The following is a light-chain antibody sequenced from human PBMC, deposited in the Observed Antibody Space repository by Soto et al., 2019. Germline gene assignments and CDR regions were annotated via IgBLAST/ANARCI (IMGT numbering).Light chain of an antibody. CDR3: SSHTSSSTVV. J-gene: IGLJ2*01. Sequence: QSALTQPASVSGSPGQSITISCTGTSSDVGGYNYVSWYQQHPGKAPKLMIYEVSNRPSGVSNRFSGSKSGNTASLTISGLQAEDEAEYYCSSHTSSSTVVFGGGPKLTVL. CDR1: SSDVGGYNY. V-gene: IGLV2-14*01. CDR2: EVS.